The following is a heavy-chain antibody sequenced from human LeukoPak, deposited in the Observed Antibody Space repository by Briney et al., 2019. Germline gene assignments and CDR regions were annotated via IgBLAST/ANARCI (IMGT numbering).Heavy chain of an antibody. CDR2: ISPNSGGT. CDR3: ARVSSPLQYNWFDP. V-gene: IGHV1-2*06. J-gene: IGHJ5*02. CDR1: GYSFTGYY. D-gene: IGHD1-14*01. Sequence: ASVKVSCKASGYSFTGYYIHWVREAPGHGLEWMGRISPNSGGTNYAQKFQGRFTMTRDTSISTAYMEVSRLRSDDTAVYYCARVSSPLQYNWFDPWGQGTLITVSS.